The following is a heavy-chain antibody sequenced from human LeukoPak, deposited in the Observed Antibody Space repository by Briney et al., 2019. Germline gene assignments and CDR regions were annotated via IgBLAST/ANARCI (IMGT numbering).Heavy chain of an antibody. CDR1: GFTFDDFA. CDR2: ISWDGGST. J-gene: IGHJ6*02. D-gene: IGHD3-10*01. V-gene: IGHV3-43D*03. CDR3: AKDQSAMGHGAGSRYYYYGMDV. Sequence: PGGSLRLSCAASGFTFDDFAMHWVRQAPGQGLEWVSLISWDGGSTYYAESVKGRFTISRDNSKNSLYLQMNSLRPEDTALYYCAKDQSAMGHGAGSRYYYYGMDVWGQGTTVTVSS.